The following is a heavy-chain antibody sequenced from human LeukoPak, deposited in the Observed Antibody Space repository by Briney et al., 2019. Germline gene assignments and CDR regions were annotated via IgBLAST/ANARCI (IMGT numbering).Heavy chain of an antibody. Sequence: SETLSLTCTVSGGSISSGSYYWSWIRQPAGKGLEWIGRIYTSGDTNYNPSFKSRVSISRDTSKNQFSLKLSSVTAADTAVYYCGRYTASRIWDVWGKGTTVTISS. CDR2: IYTSGDT. CDR1: GGSISSGSYY. D-gene: IGHD5-18*01. CDR3: GRYTASRIWDV. J-gene: IGHJ6*04. V-gene: IGHV4-61*02.